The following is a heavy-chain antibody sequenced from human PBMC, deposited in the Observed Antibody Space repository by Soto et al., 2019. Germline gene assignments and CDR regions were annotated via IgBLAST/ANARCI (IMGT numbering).Heavy chain of an antibody. J-gene: IGHJ5*02. CDR2: IKQDGSEK. CDR3: AREVSGYREEERRSGLRFGVWFDP. CDR1: GFTFSSYW. V-gene: IGHV3-7*01. Sequence: EVQLVESGGGLVQPGGSLRLSCAASGFTFSSYWMSWVRQAPGKGLEWVANIKQDGSEKYYVDSVKGRFTISRDNAKNQLYLQMNSLRAEDTAVYYCAREVSGYREEERRSGLRFGVWFDPWGQGTLVTVSS. D-gene: IGHD5-12*01.